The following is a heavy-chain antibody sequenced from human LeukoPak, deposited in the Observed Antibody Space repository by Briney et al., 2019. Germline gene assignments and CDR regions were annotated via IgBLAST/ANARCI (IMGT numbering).Heavy chain of an antibody. Sequence: GASVKVSCKASGGTFSSYAISWVRQAPGQGLEWTGGIIPFFGTANYSQKFQGRVTITADKSTSTAYMELRSLRSDDTAVYYCARALLGEVHKFSIIDYWGQGTLVTVSS. V-gene: IGHV1-69*06. CDR2: IIPFFGTA. D-gene: IGHD2/OR15-2a*01. CDR3: ARALLGEVHKFSIIDY. J-gene: IGHJ4*02. CDR1: GGTFSSYA.